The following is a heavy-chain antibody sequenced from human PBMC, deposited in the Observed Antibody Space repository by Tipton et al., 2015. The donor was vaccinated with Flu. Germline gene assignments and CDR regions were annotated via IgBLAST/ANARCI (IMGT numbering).Heavy chain of an antibody. CDR2: IYSGGST. J-gene: IGHJ4*02. Sequence: QLVQSGGDLIQPGGSLRLSCAASGFTVNSNYMSWVRQAPGKGLEWVSVIYSGGSTKYADSVKGRFTISRDNSKNTLYLQMNSLRAEDTAVYYCARGRGYCVTTTCLLPFDFWGQGTLVTVSS. CDR1: GFTVNSNY. CDR3: ARGRGYCVTTTCLLPFDF. D-gene: IGHD2-2*01. V-gene: IGHV3-53*01.